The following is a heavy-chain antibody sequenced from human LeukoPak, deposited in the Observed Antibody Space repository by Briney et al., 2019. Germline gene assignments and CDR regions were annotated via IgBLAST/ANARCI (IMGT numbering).Heavy chain of an antibody. CDR2: IHNSGST. D-gene: IGHD4-17*01. V-gene: IGHV4-59*01. Sequence: SETLSLTGTVSGDSISSYYWSWIRQPPGKGLEWIGYIHNSGSTNYNPSLKSRVTISVDTSKNQFSLKLSSVTAADTAVYYCARGIRGGYGDYPWFDPWGQGTLVTVSS. CDR3: ARGIRGGYGDYPWFDP. CDR1: GDSISSYY. J-gene: IGHJ5*02.